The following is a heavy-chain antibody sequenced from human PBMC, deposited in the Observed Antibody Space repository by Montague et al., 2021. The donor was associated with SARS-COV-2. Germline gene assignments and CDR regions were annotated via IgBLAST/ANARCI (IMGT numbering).Heavy chain of an antibody. CDR3: ASMVRAQVYYFDY. Sequence: SETLSLTCTVSGGSISSSSYYWGWIRQPPGKGLEWIGSIFDSGSTYYNPSLKSQVTISVDTSENQFSLKLSSVTAADTAVYYCASMVRAQVYYFDYWGQGTLVTVSS. J-gene: IGHJ4*02. V-gene: IGHV4-39*01. CDR2: IFDSGST. CDR1: GGSISSSSYY. D-gene: IGHD3-10*01.